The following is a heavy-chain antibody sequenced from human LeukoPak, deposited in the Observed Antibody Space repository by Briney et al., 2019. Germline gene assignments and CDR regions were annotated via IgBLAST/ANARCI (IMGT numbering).Heavy chain of an antibody. D-gene: IGHD3/OR15-3a*01. CDR2: IRSKTDGGTT. CDR1: GFTFRVTW. J-gene: IGHJ5*02. Sequence: SGGSLRLSCAVSGFTFRVTWMSWVRQAPGKGLEWVGLIRSKTDGGTTDYAAPVKGRFIISGDDSKNTLFLQMNSLITEDTAVYYCTPMDGPWGQGTLVTVSS. CDR3: TPMDGP. V-gene: IGHV3-15*01.